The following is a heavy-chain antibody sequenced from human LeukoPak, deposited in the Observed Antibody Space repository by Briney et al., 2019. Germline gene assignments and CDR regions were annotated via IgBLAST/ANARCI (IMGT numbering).Heavy chain of an antibody. Sequence: ASVKVSCKASGYTFTSYDINWVRQATGQGLEWMGWMNPNSGNTGYAQKFQGRVTMTRNTSISTAYMELSSLRSEDTAEYYCARGLSRVRGPPGYWGQGTLVTVSS. CDR1: GYTFTSYD. V-gene: IGHV1-8*01. D-gene: IGHD3-10*01. CDR2: MNPNSGNT. J-gene: IGHJ4*02. CDR3: ARGLSRVRGPPGY.